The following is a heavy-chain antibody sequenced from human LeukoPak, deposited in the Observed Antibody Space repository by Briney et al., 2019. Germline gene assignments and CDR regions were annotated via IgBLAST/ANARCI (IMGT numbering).Heavy chain of an antibody. J-gene: IGHJ4*02. D-gene: IGHD2-21*02. CDR2: IRFYGSNT. V-gene: IGHV3-30*02. CDR3: AKVKTDILIPDS. Sequence: TGGSLRLSCAASGFTFRLFGMHWVRQAPGKGLEWVSFIRFYGSNTYHADSVKGRFTISRDNSKNTLYLQMNSLTSEDTAVYYCAKVKTDILIPDSWGQGTLVTVSS. CDR1: GFTFRLFG.